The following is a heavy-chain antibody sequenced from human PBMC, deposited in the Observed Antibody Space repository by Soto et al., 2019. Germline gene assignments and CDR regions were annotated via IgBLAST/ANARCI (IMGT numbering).Heavy chain of an antibody. CDR2: IIPIFGTA. CDR1: GGTFSSYA. D-gene: IGHD2-2*01. J-gene: IGHJ4*02. V-gene: IGHV1-69*12. CDR3: ASRVGYCISTSRYGTFDY. Sequence: QVQLVQSGAEVKKPGSSVKVSCKASGGTFSSYAISWVRQAPGQGLEWMGGIIPIFGTANYAQKFQGRVTITADESTSTAYMELSSLRSEDTAVYYCASRVGYCISTSRYGTFDYWGQGTLVTVSS.